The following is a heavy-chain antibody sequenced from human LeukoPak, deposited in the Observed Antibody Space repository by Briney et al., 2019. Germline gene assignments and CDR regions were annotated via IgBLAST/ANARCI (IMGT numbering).Heavy chain of an antibody. CDR2: TYVSGNT. V-gene: IGHV3-66*01. Sequence: PGGSLSLSCTVSGIDISSNYISWVRQAPGKGLEWVSVTYVSGNTYYADSVKGRFIVSRDNSKNTLYLEMNSLRVEDTGVYYCAREVAAWGQGPLVAVSS. D-gene: IGHD2-15*01. CDR1: GIDISSNY. CDR3: AREVAA. J-gene: IGHJ5*02.